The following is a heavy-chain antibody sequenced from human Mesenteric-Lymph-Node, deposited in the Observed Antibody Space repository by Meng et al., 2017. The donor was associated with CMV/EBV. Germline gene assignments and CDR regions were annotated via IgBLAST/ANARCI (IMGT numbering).Heavy chain of an antibody. J-gene: IGHJ4*02. CDR2: ISWNSGSI. CDR1: GFTFDDYA. V-gene: IGHV3-9*01. Sequence: GGSLRLSCAASGFTFDDYAMHWVRQAPGKGLEWVSGISWNSGSIGYADSVKGRFTISRDNAKNSLYLQMNSLRAEDTALYYCARRGDYFDSSGYREPFDYWGQGTLVTVSS. CDR3: ARRGDYFDSSGYREPFDY. D-gene: IGHD3-22*01.